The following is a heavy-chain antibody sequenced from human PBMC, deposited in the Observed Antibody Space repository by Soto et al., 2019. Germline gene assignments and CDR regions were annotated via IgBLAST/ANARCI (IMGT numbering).Heavy chain of an antibody. CDR3: AKDSVGGYSYGSHFEY. CDR1: GFTFSSYG. Sequence: QVQLVESGGGVVQPGRSLRLSCAASGFTFSSYGMHWVRQAPGKGLEWVAVISYDGSNKYYADSVKGRFTISRDSSKNTLYLQMNSLRAEDTAVYYCAKDSVGGYSYGSHFEYWGQGTLVTVSS. D-gene: IGHD5-18*01. J-gene: IGHJ4*02. V-gene: IGHV3-30*18. CDR2: ISYDGSNK.